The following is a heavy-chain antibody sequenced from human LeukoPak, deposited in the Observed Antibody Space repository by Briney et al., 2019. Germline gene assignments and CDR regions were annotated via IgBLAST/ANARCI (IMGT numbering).Heavy chain of an antibody. J-gene: IGHJ2*01. CDR2: IYNSGST. D-gene: IGHD5/OR15-5a*01. CDR3: ARGLGVYVEDWYFDL. CDR1: GGSISSYY. V-gene: IGHV4-59*01. Sequence: SETLSLTCIVSGGSISSYYWSWIRQPPGKGLEWIGYIYNSGSTNYNPSLESRITISVDTSKNQFSLKLSSVTAADTAVYYCARGLGVYVEDWYFDLWGRGTLVTVSS.